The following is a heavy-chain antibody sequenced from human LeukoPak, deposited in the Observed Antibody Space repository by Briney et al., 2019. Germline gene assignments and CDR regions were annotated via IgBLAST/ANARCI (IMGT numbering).Heavy chain of an antibody. V-gene: IGHV4-4*02. CDR3: ASSSTDGYNPFDY. D-gene: IGHD5-24*01. J-gene: IGHJ4*02. CDR1: GGSISSSNW. Sequence: SGTPSLTCAVSGGSISSSNWWSWVRQPPGKGLEWIGEIYHSGITNYNPSLKSRVTISGDKSKNQFSLKLSSVTAADTAVYYCASSSTDGYNPFDYWGQGTLVTVSS. CDR2: IYHSGIT.